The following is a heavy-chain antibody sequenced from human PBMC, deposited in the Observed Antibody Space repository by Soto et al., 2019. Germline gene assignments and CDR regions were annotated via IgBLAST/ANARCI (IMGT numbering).Heavy chain of an antibody. D-gene: IGHD6-13*01. CDR3: AREGLSSSFSYYYYMDV. CDR1: GGSFSGYY. J-gene: IGHJ6*03. Sequence: SETLSLTCAVYGGSFSGYYWSWIHQPPGKGLEWIGEINHSGSTNYNPSLKSRVTISVDTSKNQFSLKLSSVTAADTAVYYCAREGLSSSFSYYYYMDVWGKGTTVTVSS. V-gene: IGHV4-34*01. CDR2: INHSGST.